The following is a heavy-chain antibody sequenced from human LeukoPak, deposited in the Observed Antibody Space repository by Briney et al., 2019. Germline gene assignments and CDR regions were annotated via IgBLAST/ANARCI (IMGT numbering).Heavy chain of an antibody. Sequence: SETLSLTCTVSGGSISSYYWSWIRQPPGKGLEWIGYIYYSGSTNYNPSLKSRVTISVDTSKNQISLKLSSVTAADTAVYYCARREVGATAFDYWGQGTLVTVSS. D-gene: IGHD1-26*01. CDR3: ARREVGATAFDY. CDR2: IYYSGST. V-gene: IGHV4-59*01. J-gene: IGHJ4*02. CDR1: GGSISSYY.